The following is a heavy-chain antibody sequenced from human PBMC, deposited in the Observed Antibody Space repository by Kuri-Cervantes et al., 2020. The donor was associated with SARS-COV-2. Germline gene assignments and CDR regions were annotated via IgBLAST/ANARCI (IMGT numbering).Heavy chain of an antibody. CDR2: INHSGST. CDR3: ARRYCSSTSCYTDYGMDV. V-gene: IGHV4-34*01. Sequence: LSCAVYGGSFSGYYWSWIRQPPGKGLEWIGEINHSGSTNYNPSLKSRVTISVDTSKNQFSLKLSSVTAADTAVYYCARRYCSSTSCYTDYGMDVWGQGTTVTVSS. CDR1: GGSFSGYY. J-gene: IGHJ6*02. D-gene: IGHD2-2*02.